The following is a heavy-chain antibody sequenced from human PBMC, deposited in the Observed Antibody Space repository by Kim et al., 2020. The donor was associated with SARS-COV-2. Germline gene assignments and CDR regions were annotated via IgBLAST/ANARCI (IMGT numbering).Heavy chain of an antibody. CDR1: GGSISSSSYY. J-gene: IGHJ5*02. D-gene: IGHD3-10*01. Sequence: SETLSLTCTVSGGSISSSSYYWGWIRQPPGKGLEWIGSIYYSGSTYYNPSLKSRVTISVDTSKNQFSLKLSSVTAADTAVYYCARHGYYGSGSKTNWFDPWGQGTLVTVSS. CDR3: ARHGYYGSGSKTNWFDP. V-gene: IGHV4-39*01. CDR2: IYYSGST.